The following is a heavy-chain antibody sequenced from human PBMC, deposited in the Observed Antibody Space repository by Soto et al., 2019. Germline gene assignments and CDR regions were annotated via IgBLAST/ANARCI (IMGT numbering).Heavy chain of an antibody. Sequence: SETLSLTCTVSGGSISSGGYCWSWIRQHPGKGLEWIGYVYYSGSTYYNPSLKSRVTISVDASNNQFSLNLTSVTDADTAVYYCARERLTIFGVLINRWFDAWGQGTLVTVSS. CDR1: GGSISSGGYC. D-gene: IGHD3-3*01. J-gene: IGHJ5*02. V-gene: IGHV4-31*03. CDR3: ARERLTIFGVLINRWFDA. CDR2: VYYSGST.